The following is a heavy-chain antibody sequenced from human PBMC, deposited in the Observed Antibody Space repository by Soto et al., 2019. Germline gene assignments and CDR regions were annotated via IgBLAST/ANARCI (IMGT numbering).Heavy chain of an antibody. J-gene: IGHJ4*02. Sequence: QVQLVQSGAEVKKPGASVKVSCKASGYTFTSYGISWVRQTPGQGLEWMGWISAYNGNTNYAQTLQGRGTMTTDTVTSTTYRELRGHRAEDTAVYYCASASRPVDYWGQGTLVTVSS. CDR2: ISAYNGNT. CDR3: ASASRPVDY. V-gene: IGHV1-18*01. CDR1: GYTFTSYG.